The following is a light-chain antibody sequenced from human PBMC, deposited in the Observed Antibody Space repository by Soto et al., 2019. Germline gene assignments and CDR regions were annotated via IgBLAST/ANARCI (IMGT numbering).Light chain of an antibody. CDR3: QSYDSGLSGWV. Sequence: QAVVTQPRSVSGAPGQRVTISCAGISSNIGSAYDVHRYQQLPGTVPKVLIYGNTNRPPGVPDRFSASRSGTSASLAIPGLQAEDEADYYCQSYDSGLSGWVFGGGTKLTVL. J-gene: IGLJ3*02. CDR1: SSNIGSAYD. CDR2: GNT. V-gene: IGLV1-40*01.